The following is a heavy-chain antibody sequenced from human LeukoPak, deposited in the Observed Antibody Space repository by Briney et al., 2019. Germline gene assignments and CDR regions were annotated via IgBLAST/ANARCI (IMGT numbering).Heavy chain of an antibody. Sequence: GESLQIFCKGSGYSFTSYWIGWVRQMPGKGLEWMGIIYPGDSDTRYRPSFQGQVTISADKSISTAYLQWSSLKASDTAMYYCARSWAIEYYFDYWGQGTLVTVSS. J-gene: IGHJ4*02. V-gene: IGHV5-51*01. CDR1: GYSFTSYW. CDR3: ARSWAIEYYFDY. D-gene: IGHD5-24*01. CDR2: IYPGDSDT.